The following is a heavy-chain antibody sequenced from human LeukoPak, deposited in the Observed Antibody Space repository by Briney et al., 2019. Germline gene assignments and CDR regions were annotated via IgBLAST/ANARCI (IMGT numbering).Heavy chain of an antibody. CDR2: IYYSGST. J-gene: IGHJ3*02. Sequence: PSETLSLTCTVSGGSISSYYWSWIRQPPGKGLEWIGYIYYSGSTNYNPSLKSRVTISVDTSKNQFSLKLSSVTAADTAVYYCGAGYCSGGSCSHDAFDIWGQGTMVTVSS. D-gene: IGHD2-15*01. V-gene: IGHV4-59*01. CDR1: GGSISSYY. CDR3: GAGYCSGGSCSHDAFDI.